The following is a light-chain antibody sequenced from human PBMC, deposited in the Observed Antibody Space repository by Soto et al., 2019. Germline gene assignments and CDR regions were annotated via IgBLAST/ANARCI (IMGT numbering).Light chain of an antibody. CDR3: SSYAGSPYI. CDR2: EVS. CDR1: SSDVGDYNY. J-gene: IGLJ1*01. V-gene: IGLV2-8*01. Sequence: QSALTQPPSASGSPGQSVTISCTGTSSDVGDYNYVSWYQQHPGKAPKLMIYEVSKRPSGVPDRFSGSKSGNTASLTVSGLQAEDEADYYRSSYAGSPYIFVTGTKVTVL.